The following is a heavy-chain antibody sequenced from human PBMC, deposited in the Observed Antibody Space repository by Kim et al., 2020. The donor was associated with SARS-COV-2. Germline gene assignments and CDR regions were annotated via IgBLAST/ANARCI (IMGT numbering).Heavy chain of an antibody. J-gene: IGHJ4*02. V-gene: IGHV4-31*03. CDR3: ARGSPFCTDGVCHFDY. Sequence: SETLSLTCTVSGGFIRSGGYCWNWIRQLPGKGLEWIGYIYYSGTTSYNPALKSRFTISVDTSKNQFSLKLSSVTAADTAVYYCARGSPFCTDGVCHFDYWGQGTLVTVPS. D-gene: IGHD2-8*01. CDR2: IYYSGTT. CDR1: GGFIRSGGYC.